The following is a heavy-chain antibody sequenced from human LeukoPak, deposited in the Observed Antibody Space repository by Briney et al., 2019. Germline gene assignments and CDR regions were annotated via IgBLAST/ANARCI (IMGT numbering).Heavy chain of an antibody. CDR3: AKGRPRYTAFGHFDY. Sequence: PGRSLRLSCAASGFTFSSYAMSSVRQAPGKGLELVSAISGSGGSTYYAESVKGRFTISRDNSKNTLYLQMTSLRAEDTAVYCCAKGRPRYTAFGHFDYWGQGTLVTVSS. CDR2: ISGSGGST. CDR1: GFTFSSYA. V-gene: IGHV3-23*01. D-gene: IGHD3-16*02. J-gene: IGHJ4*02.